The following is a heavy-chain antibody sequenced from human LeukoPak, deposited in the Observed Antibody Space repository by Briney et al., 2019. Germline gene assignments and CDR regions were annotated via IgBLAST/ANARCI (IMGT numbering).Heavy chain of an antibody. V-gene: IGHV1-8*01. CDR2: MNPNSGST. Sequence: ASVKVSCKASGYTFSSYDINWVRQATGQGLEWMGWMNPNSGSTGYAQKFQGRVTMTRSTSISTAYMELSSLRSEDTAVYYCVRVQSGSYARYGMDVWGQGTTVTVSS. CDR1: GYTFSSYD. J-gene: IGHJ6*02. D-gene: IGHD1-26*01. CDR3: VRVQSGSYARYGMDV.